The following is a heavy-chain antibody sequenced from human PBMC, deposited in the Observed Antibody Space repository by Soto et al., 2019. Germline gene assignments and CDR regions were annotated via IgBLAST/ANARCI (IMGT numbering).Heavy chain of an antibody. J-gene: IGHJ4*02. CDR1: GFTFTSSA. CDR3: AADGKPGEGFNY. D-gene: IGHD3-16*01. V-gene: IGHV1-58*02. CDR2: IVVGSGNT. Sequence: ASVKVSCKASGFTFTSSAMQWVRQARGQRLEWIGWIVVGSGNTNYAQKVQERVTITRDMSTSTAYMELSSLRSEDTAVYYCAADGKPGEGFNYWGQGTLVTVSS.